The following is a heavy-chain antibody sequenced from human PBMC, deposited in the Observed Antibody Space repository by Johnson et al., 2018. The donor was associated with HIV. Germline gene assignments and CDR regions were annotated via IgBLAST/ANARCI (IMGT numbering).Heavy chain of an antibody. V-gene: IGHV3-74*02. J-gene: IGHJ3*02. CDR2: INSDESST. CDR1: GFIFSDYY. D-gene: IGHD1-1*01. CDR3: ANEVYAFDI. Sequence: VQLVESGGGVVQTGGSLRLSCAASGFIFSDYYMTWIRQAPGKGLVWVSSINSDESSTNYAESVKGRFTISRDNAKNTLYLQMNSLRAEDTAVYYCANEVYAFDIWGQGTMVTVSS.